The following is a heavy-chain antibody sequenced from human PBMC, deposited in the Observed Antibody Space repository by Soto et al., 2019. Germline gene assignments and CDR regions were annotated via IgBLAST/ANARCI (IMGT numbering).Heavy chain of an antibody. J-gene: IGHJ4*02. Sequence: QVYLVQSGAEVKKPGSSVKISCKASGGIFSSNTINWVRQAAGQGLEWMGGIIPLFGTANYAEKFQGRVTITADKSTKTEYMELTSLRSEDTAVYYCASKAACSGDCYAFDSWGQGTVVTVSS. CDR2: IIPLFGTA. D-gene: IGHD2-21*02. CDR3: ASKAACSGDCYAFDS. V-gene: IGHV1-69*06. CDR1: GGIFSSNT.